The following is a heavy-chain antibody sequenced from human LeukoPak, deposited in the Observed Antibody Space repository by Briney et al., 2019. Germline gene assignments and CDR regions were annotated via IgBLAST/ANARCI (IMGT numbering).Heavy chain of an antibody. V-gene: IGHV1-69*13. J-gene: IGHJ4*02. Sequence: GASVKVSCKASGGTFSSYAISWVRQAPGQGLEWTGGIIPIFGTANYAQKFQGRVTITADESTSTAYMGLSSLRSEDTAVYYCAREAYCGGDCYLRNYFDYWGQGTLVTVSS. CDR2: IIPIFGTA. CDR3: AREAYCGGDCYLRNYFDY. CDR1: GGTFSSYA. D-gene: IGHD2-21*02.